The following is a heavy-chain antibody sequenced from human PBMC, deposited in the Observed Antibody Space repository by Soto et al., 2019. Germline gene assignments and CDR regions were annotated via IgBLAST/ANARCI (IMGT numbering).Heavy chain of an antibody. CDR1: GFTLRTSG. V-gene: IGHV3-30*18. Sequence: QVQLVESGGGVVQPGGSLRLSCVASGFTLRTSGMHWVRQAPSKGLEWVAVISHDGSNQFYAESVKGRFTISRDNSKNMLYLQMNSLRADDSAVYFCAKDSSVAFDYWGQGTVVTVSS. D-gene: IGHD5-12*01. CDR2: ISHDGSNQ. J-gene: IGHJ4*02. CDR3: AKDSSVAFDY.